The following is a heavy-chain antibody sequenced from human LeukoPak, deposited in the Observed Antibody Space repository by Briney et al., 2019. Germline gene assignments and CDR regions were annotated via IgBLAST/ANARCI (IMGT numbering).Heavy chain of an antibody. CDR3: AREIAAAGDY. CDR2: INHSGST. V-gene: IGHV4-34*01. D-gene: IGHD6-13*01. J-gene: IGHJ4*02. Sequence: SETLSLTCAVYGGSFSGYYWSGIRQPPGKGLEWIGEINHSGSTNYNPSLKSRVTISVDTSKNQFSLKLSSVTAADTAVYYCAREIAAAGDYWGQGTLVTVSS. CDR1: GGSFSGYY.